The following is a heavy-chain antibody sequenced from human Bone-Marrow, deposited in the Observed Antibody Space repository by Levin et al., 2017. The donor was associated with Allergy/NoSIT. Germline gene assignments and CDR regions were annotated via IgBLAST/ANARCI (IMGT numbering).Heavy chain of an antibody. V-gene: IGHV3-49*03. CDR3: TLSPDYYGSRFDP. Sequence: GESLKISCTASGFTFGDYAMSWFRQAPGKGLEWVGFIRSKAYGGTTEYAASVKGRFTISRDDSKSIAYLQMNSLKTEDTAVYYCTLSPDYYGSRFDPWGQGTLVTVSS. CDR2: IRSKAYGGTT. CDR1: GFTFGDYA. J-gene: IGHJ5*02. D-gene: IGHD3-10*01.